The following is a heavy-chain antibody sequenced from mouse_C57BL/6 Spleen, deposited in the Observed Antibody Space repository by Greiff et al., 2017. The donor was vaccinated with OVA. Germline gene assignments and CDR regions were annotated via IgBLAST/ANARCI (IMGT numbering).Heavy chain of an antibody. CDR2: IDPSDRET. CDR1: GYTFTSYW. J-gene: IGHJ2*01. CDR3: VTATNGY. V-gene: IGHV1-52*01. D-gene: IGHD3-3*01. Sequence: VQLQQPGAELVRPGSSVKLSCKASGYTFTSYWMHWVKQRPIQGLEWIGNIDPSDRETHYNQKLKDKAKLTVDKSSSTAYMQLSSLTSEDSAVYYCVTATNGYWGQGTTLTVSS.